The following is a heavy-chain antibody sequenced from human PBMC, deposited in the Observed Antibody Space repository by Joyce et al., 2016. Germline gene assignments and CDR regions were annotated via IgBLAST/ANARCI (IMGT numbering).Heavy chain of an antibody. Sequence: QVQLQESGPGLVKPSETLSLTCTVSGGSVSSGSFYWSWIRQPPGKGLEWIGHIYYSGSTNYNPSLKCRVTISVDTSKNQFSLKLSSVTAADTAVYYCATRIPAAGTGWFDPWGQGTLVTVSS. V-gene: IGHV4-61*01. CDR3: ATRIPAAGTGWFDP. J-gene: IGHJ5*02. CDR2: IYYSGST. CDR1: GGSVSSGSFY. D-gene: IGHD6-13*01.